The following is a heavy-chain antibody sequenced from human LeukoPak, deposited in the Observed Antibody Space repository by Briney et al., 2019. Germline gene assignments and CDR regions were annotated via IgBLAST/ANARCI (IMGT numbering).Heavy chain of an antibody. V-gene: IGHV4-34*01. D-gene: IGHD6-19*01. CDR2: INHSGST. Sequence: SETLSLTCAVYGGSFSGYYWSWIRQPPGKGLEWIGEINHSGSTNYNPSPKSRVTISVDTSKNQFSLKLSSVTAADTAVYYCARGVSSGWYARRAYYFDYWGQGTLVTVSS. J-gene: IGHJ4*02. CDR3: ARGVSSGWYARRAYYFDY. CDR1: GGSFSGYY.